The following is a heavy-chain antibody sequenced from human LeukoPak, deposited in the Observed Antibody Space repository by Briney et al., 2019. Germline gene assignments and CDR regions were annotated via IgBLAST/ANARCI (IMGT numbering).Heavy chain of an antibody. Sequence: SETLSLTCTVSGYSISSVYYWGWIRPPPGKGLEWIGFIYYSGSTNYNPSLKSRVTISVDTSKKQFSLKLTSVTAADTAVYYCARTNYYDSSGYGGHTKYFDYWGQGTLVTVSS. D-gene: IGHD3-22*01. J-gene: IGHJ4*02. CDR1: GYSISSVYY. CDR3: ARTNYYDSSGYGGHTKYFDY. V-gene: IGHV4-61*01. CDR2: IYYSGST.